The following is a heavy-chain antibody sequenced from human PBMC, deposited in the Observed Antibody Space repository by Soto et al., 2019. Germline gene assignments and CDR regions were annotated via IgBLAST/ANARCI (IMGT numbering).Heavy chain of an antibody. CDR1: GFTFSNYW. Sequence: EVQLVESGGGLVQPGGSLRLSCAASGFTFSNYWMTWVRQAPGKGLEWVANIKQDGGEKYYLDSVKGRFTISRDNAKNSLYLQMNSLRTEDTAVYYCARETGFLPILRYCNSPTCPEDYGGQGALVTVSS. D-gene: IGHD2-8*02. CDR3: ARETGFLPILRYCNSPTCPEDY. CDR2: IKQDGGEK. V-gene: IGHV3-7*01. J-gene: IGHJ4*02.